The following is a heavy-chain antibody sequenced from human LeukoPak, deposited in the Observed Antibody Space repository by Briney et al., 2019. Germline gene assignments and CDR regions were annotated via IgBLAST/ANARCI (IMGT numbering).Heavy chain of an antibody. J-gene: IGHJ3*02. V-gene: IGHV4-39*07. CDR1: GGSIRSSYYY. CDR3: ARVPITMIATRAFDI. Sequence: KASETLSLTCTVSGGSIRSSYYYWGWIRQPPGKGLEWIGSIYDSGSTYYNPSLKSRVTISVDTSKNQFSLKLSSVTAADTAVYYCARVPITMIATRAFDIWGQGTMVTVSS. CDR2: IYDSGST. D-gene: IGHD3-22*01.